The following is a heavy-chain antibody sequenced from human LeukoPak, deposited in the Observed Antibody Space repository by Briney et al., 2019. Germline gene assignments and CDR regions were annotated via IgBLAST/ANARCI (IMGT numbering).Heavy chain of an antibody. V-gene: IGHV4-39*07. Sequence: SETLSLTCTVSGGSISSSSYYWGWIRQPPGKGPEWIGSIYYSGSTYYNPSLKSRVTISVDTSKNQFSLKLSSVTAADTAVYYCARVVPAAIHGWFDPWGQGTLVTVSS. CDR2: IYYSGST. D-gene: IGHD2-2*02. J-gene: IGHJ5*02. CDR1: GGSISSSSYY. CDR3: ARVVPAAIHGWFDP.